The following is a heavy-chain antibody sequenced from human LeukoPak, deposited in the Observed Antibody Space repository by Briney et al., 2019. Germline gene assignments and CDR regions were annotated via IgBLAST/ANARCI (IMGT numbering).Heavy chain of an antibody. V-gene: IGHV4-61*01. CDR3: ARGKQLWLPSPFDY. CDR1: GGSVSSGSYY. D-gene: IGHD5-18*01. Sequence: SETLSLTCTVSGGSVSSGSYYWSWIRQPPGKGLEWIGYIYYSGSTNYNPSPKSRVTVSVDTSKNQFSLKLSSVTAADTAVYYCARGKQLWLPSPFDYWGQGTLVTVSS. CDR2: IYYSGST. J-gene: IGHJ4*02.